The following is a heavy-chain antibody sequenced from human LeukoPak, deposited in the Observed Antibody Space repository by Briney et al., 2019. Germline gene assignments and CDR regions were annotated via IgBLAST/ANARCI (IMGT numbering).Heavy chain of an antibody. CDR1: GFSFSVYW. CDR2: ISYDGSNK. V-gene: IGHV3-30*03. CDR3: ARGWYPYDSSGYLGY. D-gene: IGHD3-22*01. Sequence: GGSLRLSCAASGFSFSVYWMHWVRQAPGKGLEWVAVISYDGSNKYYADSVKGRFTISRDNSKNTLYLQMNSLRAEDTAVYYCARGWYPYDSSGYLGYWGQGTLVTVSS. J-gene: IGHJ4*02.